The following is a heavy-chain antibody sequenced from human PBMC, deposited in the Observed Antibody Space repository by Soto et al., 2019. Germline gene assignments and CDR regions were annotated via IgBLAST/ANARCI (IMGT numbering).Heavy chain of an antibody. Sequence: EASVKVSCKASGYTLTDNYIHWVRQAPGQGLEWMGIINPNTGSTNHAQKFRGRIIVTRDTPTSTAYMELRSLRSDDTAVYYCARGKGGYSSSWYYFDYWGQGTRVTVSS. CDR2: INPNTGST. CDR1: GYTLTDNY. J-gene: IGHJ4*02. D-gene: IGHD6-13*01. CDR3: ARGKGGYSSSWYYFDY. V-gene: IGHV1-46*01.